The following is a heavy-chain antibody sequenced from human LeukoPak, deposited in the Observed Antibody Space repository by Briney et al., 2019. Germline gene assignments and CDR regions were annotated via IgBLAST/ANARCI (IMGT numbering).Heavy chain of an antibody. V-gene: IGHV5-10-1*01. CDR2: IDPSDSYT. CDR1: GYSFTSYW. J-gene: IGHJ5*02. D-gene: IGHD6-13*01. Sequence: HGESLMISCKGSGYSFTSYWISWVRQMPGKGLEWMGRIDPSDSYTNYSPSFQGHVTISADKSISTAYLQWSSLKASDTAMYYCARQERGIAAAAWFDPWGQGTLVTVSS. CDR3: ARQERGIAAAAWFDP.